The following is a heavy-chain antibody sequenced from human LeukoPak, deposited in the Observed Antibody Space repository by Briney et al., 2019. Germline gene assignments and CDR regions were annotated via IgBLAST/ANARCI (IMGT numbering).Heavy chain of an antibody. V-gene: IGHV1-69*13. D-gene: IGHD2-15*01. J-gene: IGHJ6*02. CDR2: LIPIFGTA. Sequence: RASLNVSCKACGGTFSSYAISWVRQAPGQGLEWMGGLIPIFGTANYAQKSQGRVTITADESTSTAYMELSSLRSEDTAVYYCAGGYCSGGSCYSDHYYYYYGMDVWGQGTTVTVSS. CDR1: GGTFSSYA. CDR3: AGGYCSGGSCYSDHYYYYYGMDV.